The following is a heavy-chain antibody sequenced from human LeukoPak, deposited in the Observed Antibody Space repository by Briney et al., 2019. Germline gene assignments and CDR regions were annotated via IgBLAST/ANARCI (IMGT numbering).Heavy chain of an antibody. Sequence: SQTLSLTCAVSGGSISSDGYSWSWIRQPPGKGLEWIGYIYHSGSTYYNPSLKSRVTISVDRSKNQFSLKLSSVTAADTAVYYCARDLGGYGSGSYSNAFDIWGQGTMVTVSS. CDR1: GGSISSDGYS. CDR3: ARDLGGYGSGSYSNAFDI. J-gene: IGHJ3*02. V-gene: IGHV4-30-2*01. D-gene: IGHD3-10*01. CDR2: IYHSGST.